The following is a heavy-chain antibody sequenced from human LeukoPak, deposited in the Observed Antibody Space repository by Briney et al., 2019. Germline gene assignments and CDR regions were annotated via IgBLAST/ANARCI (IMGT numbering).Heavy chain of an antibody. Sequence: LSLPSAVAGASISSGNWWSWVRQSPDKGLEWVGEIYNTGSTNYNPSLKSRVTISVDNSKNQFSLKLTSVTAADTAVYYCAGYYFADSAYRFDFWGQGALVSVSS. CDR1: GASISSGNW. V-gene: IGHV4-4*02. CDR3: AGYYFADSAYRFDF. D-gene: IGHD3-10*01. J-gene: IGHJ4*02. CDR2: IYNTGST.